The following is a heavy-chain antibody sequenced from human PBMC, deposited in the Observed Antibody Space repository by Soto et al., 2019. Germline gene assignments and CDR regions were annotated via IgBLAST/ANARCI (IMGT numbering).Heavy chain of an antibody. Sequence: ASVKVSCKASGYTFTSYAMHWVRQAPGQRLEWMGWINAGNGNTKYSQKFQGRVTITRDTSASTAYMELSSLRSEDTAVYYCASHIVVLAAPPEYYYYGMDVWGQGTTVTVSS. D-gene: IGHD2-2*01. CDR2: INAGNGNT. V-gene: IGHV1-3*01. CDR1: GYTFTSYA. CDR3: ASHIVVLAAPPEYYYYGMDV. J-gene: IGHJ6*02.